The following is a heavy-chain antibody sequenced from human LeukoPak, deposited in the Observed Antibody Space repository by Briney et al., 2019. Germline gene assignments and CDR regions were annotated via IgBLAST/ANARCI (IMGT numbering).Heavy chain of an antibody. V-gene: IGHV3-7*01. CDR2: IDKDGSEK. D-gene: IGHD2-15*01. J-gene: IGHJ4*02. CDR1: GFTFSNYW. CDR3: ARPGTYCSGYGSCFPFEY. Sequence: GGSLRLSCAASGFTFSNYWMSWVRQAPGKGPEWVAKIDKDGSEKYSVDSVRGRFTISRDNAKNTLYLQMDSLRAEDTAVYYCARPGTYCSGYGSCFPFEYWSQGSLVIVSS.